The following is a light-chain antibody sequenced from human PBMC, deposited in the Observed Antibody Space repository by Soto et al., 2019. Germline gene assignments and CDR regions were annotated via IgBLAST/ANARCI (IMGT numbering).Light chain of an antibody. J-gene: IGLJ2*01. Sequence: QSVLTQPTSVSGAPGQTVTISCTGSSSNIGANYDVNWYQQLPGTAPKVLIYGNTNRPSGVPDRFSASKSGTSASLGIAGLQAEYEADYYCQSHDSKLDSVVFGGGTKLTVL. CDR3: QSHDSKLDSVV. CDR1: SSNIGANYD. CDR2: GNT. V-gene: IGLV1-40*01.